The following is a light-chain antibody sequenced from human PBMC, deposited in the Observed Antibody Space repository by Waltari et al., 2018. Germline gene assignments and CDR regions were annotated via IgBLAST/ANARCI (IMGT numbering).Light chain of an antibody. CDR3: CTYAGRSTSDQYV. V-gene: IGLV2-23*02. Sequence: QSALTQPASVSGSPGQSITTSCTGTSSDVGTYNLVSCYQQHPGKAPKLIIYEVTKRPSGVSNRFSGSKSGNTASLTISGLQAEDEADYCCTYAGRSTSDQYVFGSGTKVTVL. CDR2: EVT. J-gene: IGLJ1*01. CDR1: SSDVGTYNL.